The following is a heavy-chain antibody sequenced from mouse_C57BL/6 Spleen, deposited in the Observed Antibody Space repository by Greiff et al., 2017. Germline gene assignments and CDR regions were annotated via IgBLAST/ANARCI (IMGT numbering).Heavy chain of an antibody. CDR2: IHPNSGST. V-gene: IGHV1-64*01. J-gene: IGHJ2*01. CDR3: ARKNDGDY. CDR1: GYTFTSHW. Sequence: VQLQQPGAELVKPGASVKLSCKASGYTFTSHWMHWVKQRPGQGLEWIGMIHPNSGSTNYNEKFKSKATLTVDKSSSPAYMQLSSLTSEDSAVYYCARKNDGDYWGQGTTLTVSS. D-gene: IGHD2-3*01.